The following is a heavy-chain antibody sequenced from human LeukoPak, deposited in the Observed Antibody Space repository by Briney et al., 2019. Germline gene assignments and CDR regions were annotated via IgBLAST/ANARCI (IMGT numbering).Heavy chain of an antibody. V-gene: IGHV1-2*02. CDR2: INPNSGDT. J-gene: IGHJ4*02. Sequence: ASVTVSCKASGYIFTGYHIHWVRQAPGQGLEWMGWINPNSGDTNYAQNFQGRVTMTGDTSITTVYMELSSLRSDDTAVYYCARDLKGTTAYSADWGQGTLVTVSS. CDR1: GYIFTGYH. D-gene: IGHD4-11*01. CDR3: ARDLKGTTAYSAD.